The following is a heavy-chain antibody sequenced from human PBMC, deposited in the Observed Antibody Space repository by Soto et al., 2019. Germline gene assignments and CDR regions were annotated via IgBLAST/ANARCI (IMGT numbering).Heavy chain of an antibody. CDR1: GGSIGNLY. CDR3: ATHSLDSGYGSS. J-gene: IGHJ5*02. D-gene: IGHD5-12*01. CDR2: IYNSGAR. Sequence: PSETLSLTCTVSGGSIGNLYLSWIRQPPGKGQEWIGYIYNSGARNYHPSLKSRVIMSVDTSRTRFTLEVTSVTAADSAVYYCATHSLDSGYGSSWGPGTLVTVSS. V-gene: IGHV4-59*08.